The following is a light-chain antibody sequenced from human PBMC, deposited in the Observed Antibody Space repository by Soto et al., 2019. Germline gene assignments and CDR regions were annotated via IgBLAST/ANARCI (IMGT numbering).Light chain of an antibody. V-gene: IGKV3-11*01. CDR3: QQRSNWSYT. CDR2: DAS. CDR1: QSVSSY. Sequence: EIVLTQSPATLSLSPGERATLSCRASQSVSSYLAWYQQKPGQAPRLLIYDASNRATGIPARFSGSGSGTDFTLTISSLDPEDFAVYYCQQRSNWSYTFGQGTKVDIK. J-gene: IGKJ2*01.